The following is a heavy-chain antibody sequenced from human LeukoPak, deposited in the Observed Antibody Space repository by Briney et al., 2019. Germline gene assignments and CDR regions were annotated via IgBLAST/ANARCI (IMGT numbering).Heavy chain of an antibody. J-gene: IGHJ6*02. CDR1: GGAFTSYA. CDR3: ATYNVDNYDTSDGMDV. D-gene: IGHD3-22*01. CDR2: IIPLIGVT. Sequence: SVKVSCKASGGAFTSYAFSWVRRAPGQGLEWMGRIIPLIGVTDSAQKFRDRVTITADKSTSTAYMELTGLRSEDTAVYYCATYNVDNYDTSDGMDVWGQGTSVTVSS. V-gene: IGHV1-69*04.